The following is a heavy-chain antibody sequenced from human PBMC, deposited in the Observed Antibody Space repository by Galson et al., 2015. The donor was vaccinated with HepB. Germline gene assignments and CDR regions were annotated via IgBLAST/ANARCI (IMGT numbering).Heavy chain of an antibody. CDR3: ARVSGSGRETYYYYGMDV. J-gene: IGHJ6*02. CDR2: IWYDGSNK. V-gene: IGHV3-33*08. D-gene: IGHD3-10*01. Sequence: SLRLSCAASGFTFSSYSMNWVRQAPGKGLEWVAVIWYDGSNKYYADSVKGRFTISRDNSKNTLYLQMNSLRAEDTAVYYCARVSGSGRETYYYYGMDVWGQGTTVTVSS. CDR1: GFTFSSYS.